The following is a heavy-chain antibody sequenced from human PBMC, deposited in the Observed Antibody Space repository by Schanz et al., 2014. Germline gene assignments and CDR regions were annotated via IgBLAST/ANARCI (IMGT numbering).Heavy chain of an antibody. CDR3: AKQIHYDILTVTRN. CDR2: ISYDGSNK. J-gene: IGHJ4*02. V-gene: IGHV3-30*19. Sequence: QVQLVESGGGVVQFGRSLRLSCVASGFTFSSYGMHWVRQAPGKGLEWVAVISYDGSNKYYADSVKGRFTISRDNSKNTLYLQMNTLRAEDTAVYYCAKQIHYDILTVTRNWGQGTLVTVSS. CDR1: GFTFSSYG. D-gene: IGHD3-9*01.